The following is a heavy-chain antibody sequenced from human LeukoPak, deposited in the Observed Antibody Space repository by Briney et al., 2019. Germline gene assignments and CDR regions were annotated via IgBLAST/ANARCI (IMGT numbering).Heavy chain of an antibody. D-gene: IGHD6-19*01. CDR2: IRYDGSNK. V-gene: IGHV3-30*02. CDR1: GFTFSSYG. J-gene: IGHJ4*02. Sequence: GGSLRLSCAASGFTFSSYGMYWVRQAPGKGLEWVAFIRYDGSNKYYADSVKGRFTISRDNSKNTLYLQMNSLRAEDTAVYYCAKDRWDSSGFHAPYYFDYWGQGTLVTVSS. CDR3: AKDRWDSSGFHAPYYFDY.